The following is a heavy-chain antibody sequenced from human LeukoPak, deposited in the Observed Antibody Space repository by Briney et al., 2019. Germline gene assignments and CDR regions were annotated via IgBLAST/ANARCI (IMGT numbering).Heavy chain of an antibody. CDR1: GGTFSSYA. J-gene: IGHJ4*02. CDR3: ARETPCGGDCYSSH. CDR2: IIPIFGTA. Sequence: ASVKVSCKASGGTFSSYAISWVRQAPGQGLEWMGGIIPIFGTANYAQKFQGRVTITTDESTSTAYVELSSLRSEDTAVYYCARETPCGGDCYSSHWGQGTLVAVSS. D-gene: IGHD2-21*02. V-gene: IGHV1-69*05.